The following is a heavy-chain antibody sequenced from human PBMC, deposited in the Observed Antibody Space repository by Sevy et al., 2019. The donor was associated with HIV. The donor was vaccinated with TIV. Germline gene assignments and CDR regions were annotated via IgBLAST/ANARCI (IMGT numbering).Heavy chain of an antibody. V-gene: IGHV1-8*01. D-gene: IGHD6-19*01. CDR1: GYTLSSYD. CDR2: VSSRNGKT. Sequence: ASVKVSCKASGYTLSSYDIIWVRRATGQGLECMGWVSSRNGKTFYAQRFQGRVTMTRDTSTSTAYMELSALGSGDTAVYFCARHNYQWQLDYWGQGSLVTVSS. J-gene: IGHJ4*02. CDR3: ARHNYQWQLDY.